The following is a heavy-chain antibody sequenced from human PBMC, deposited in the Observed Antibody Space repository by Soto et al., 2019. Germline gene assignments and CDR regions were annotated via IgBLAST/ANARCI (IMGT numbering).Heavy chain of an antibody. V-gene: IGHV1-46*01. D-gene: IGHD2-8*01. CDR2: INPSGGST. CDR1: GYTFTDYY. CDR3: ARPPFPGGIKAVCYPFDY. J-gene: IGHJ4*02. Sequence: QVQLVQSGAEVKKPGASVKVSCKASGYTFTDYYIHWVRQAPGQGLEWMGMINPSGGSTDYAQKFRGRVTITRDTSPGTVYMELSSLRSEDTAVYYCARPPFPGGIKAVCYPFDYWGQGTLVTVSS.